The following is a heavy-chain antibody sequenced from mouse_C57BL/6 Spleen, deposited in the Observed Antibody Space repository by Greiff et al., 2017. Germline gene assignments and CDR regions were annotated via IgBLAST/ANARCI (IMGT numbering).Heavy chain of an antibody. CDR2: IDPETGGT. Sequence: LVESGAELVRPGASVTLSCKASGYTFTDYEMHWVKQTPVHGLEWIGAIDPETGGTAYNQKFKGKAILTADKSSSTAYMELRSLTSEDSAVYYCTRVGPEDWYFDVWGTGTTVTVSS. V-gene: IGHV1-15*01. CDR1: GYTFTDYE. CDR3: TRVGPEDWYFDV. J-gene: IGHJ1*03.